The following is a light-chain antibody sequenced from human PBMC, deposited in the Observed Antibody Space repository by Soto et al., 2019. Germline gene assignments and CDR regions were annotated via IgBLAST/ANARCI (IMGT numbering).Light chain of an antibody. CDR3: QSYDSSLTNAV. Sequence: QSALTQPASVSGSPGQSITISCAGSGGDVGHYDLLSWYQQIPGKAPKLIIFEVNRRPSGVSDRFSGFKSGNTASLTISGLQAEDEADYHCQSYDSSLTNAVFGGGTKLTVL. CDR1: GGDVGHYDL. V-gene: IGLV2-14*02. CDR2: EVN. J-gene: IGLJ2*01.